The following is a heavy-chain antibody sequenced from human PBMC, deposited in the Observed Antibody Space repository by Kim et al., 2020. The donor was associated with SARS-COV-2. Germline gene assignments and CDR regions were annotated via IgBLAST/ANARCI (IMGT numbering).Heavy chain of an antibody. J-gene: IGHJ3*02. Sequence: AQKLQGRVTMTTDTSTSTAYMELRSLRSDDTAVYYCARGYDSTPLSAFDIWGQGTMVTVSS. V-gene: IGHV1-18*01. CDR3: ARGYDSTPLSAFDI. D-gene: IGHD3-22*01.